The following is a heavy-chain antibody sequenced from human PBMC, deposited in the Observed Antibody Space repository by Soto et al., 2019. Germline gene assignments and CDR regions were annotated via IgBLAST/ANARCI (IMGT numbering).Heavy chain of an antibody. CDR1: GFTFSSYA. CDR3: AKDLVGSGWFRNWFDP. J-gene: IGHJ5*02. Sequence: GGSLRLSCAASGFTFSSYAMSWVRQAPGKGLEWVSAISGSGGSTYYADSVKGRFTISRDNSKNTLYLQMNSLRAEDTAVYYCAKDLVGSGWFRNWFDPWGQGTLVTVSS. D-gene: IGHD6-19*01. CDR2: ISGSGGST. V-gene: IGHV3-23*01.